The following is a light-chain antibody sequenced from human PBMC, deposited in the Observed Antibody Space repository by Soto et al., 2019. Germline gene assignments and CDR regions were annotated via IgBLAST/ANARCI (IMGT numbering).Light chain of an antibody. Sequence: DIQMTQSPSTLSGSVGDRVTITCRASQTISSWLAWYQKKPGKDPNLLIYKASSLESGVPSRFSGSGSGTEFTLTISSLQTDDFATYYCQQYNSYPWTFGQGTKVDIK. CDR1: QTISSW. V-gene: IGKV1-5*03. CDR3: QQYNSYPWT. J-gene: IGKJ1*01. CDR2: KAS.